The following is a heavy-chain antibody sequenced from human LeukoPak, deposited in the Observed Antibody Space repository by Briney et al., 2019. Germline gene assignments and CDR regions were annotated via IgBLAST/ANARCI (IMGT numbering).Heavy chain of an antibody. J-gene: IGHJ4*02. CDR2: INHSGST. CDR3: ARSRRETYCSSTSCAKYYFDH. V-gene: IGHV4-34*01. Sequence: KPSETLSLTCAVYGGPFSGYYWSWIRQPPGKGLEWIGEINHSGSTNYNPSLKSRVTISVDTSKNQFSLKLSSVTAADTAVYYCARSRRETYCSSTSCAKYYFDHWGQGTLVTVSS. CDR1: GGPFSGYY. D-gene: IGHD2-2*01.